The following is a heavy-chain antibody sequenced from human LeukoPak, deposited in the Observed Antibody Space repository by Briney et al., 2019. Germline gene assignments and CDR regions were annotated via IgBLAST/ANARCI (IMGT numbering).Heavy chain of an antibody. V-gene: IGHV3-48*01. D-gene: IGHD3-10*01. J-gene: IGHJ4*02. CDR2: ISSSSSTI. CDR1: GFTFSNYE. Sequence: GGSLRLSCAASGFTFSNYEMHWVRQAPGKGLEWVSYISSSSSTIYYADSVKGRFTISRDNAKNSLYLQMNSLRAEDTAVYYCARGFGIRGGQGTLVTVSS. CDR3: ARGFGIR.